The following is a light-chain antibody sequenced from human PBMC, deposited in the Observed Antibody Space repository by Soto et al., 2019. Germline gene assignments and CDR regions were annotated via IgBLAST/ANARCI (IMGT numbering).Light chain of an antibody. CDR2: GAS. Sequence: ETVMTQSPATLSLSPGERATLSCRASQSVSSKLVWYQQKPGQAPRFLIYGASTRATGIPARFRGFGSGTEFTLTISSLQSEDFAVYYCQQYNNWPLSFGGGTKVDIK. V-gene: IGKV3-15*01. J-gene: IGKJ4*01. CDR3: QQYNNWPLS. CDR1: QSVSSK.